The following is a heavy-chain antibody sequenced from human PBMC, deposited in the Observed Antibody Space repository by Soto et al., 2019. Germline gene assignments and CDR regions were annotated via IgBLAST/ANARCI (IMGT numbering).Heavy chain of an antibody. CDR1: VVSITSGGYS. J-gene: IGHJ6*02. CDR2: IYQSGSA. V-gene: IGHV4-30-2*06. CDR3: ARAFYGVDL. Sequence: SETLSLTCTFSVVSITSGGYSCSWIRQSPWQGLEWIGYIYQSGSAFYNPSLKTRATILVDRSKKQFSLNLTSVTAADAAVYYCARAFYGVDLWGQGTTVTVSS.